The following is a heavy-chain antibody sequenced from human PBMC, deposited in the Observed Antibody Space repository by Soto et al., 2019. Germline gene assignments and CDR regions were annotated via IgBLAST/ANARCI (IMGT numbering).Heavy chain of an antibody. Sequence: ASVKVSCKASGYTFTSYYMHWVRQAPGQGLEWMGIINPSGGSTSYAQKFQGRVTMTRDTSTSTVYMELSSLRSEDTAVYYCARXAGHYVWGSYREYYFDYWGPGTLVTVSS. J-gene: IGHJ4*02. CDR1: GYTFTSYY. V-gene: IGHV1-46*01. D-gene: IGHD3-16*02. CDR2: INPSGGST. CDR3: ARXAGHYVWGSYREYYFDY.